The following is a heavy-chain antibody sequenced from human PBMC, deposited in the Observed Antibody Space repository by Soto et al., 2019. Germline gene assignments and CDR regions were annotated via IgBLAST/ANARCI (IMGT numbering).Heavy chain of an antibody. CDR1: GYTFTSYD. Sequence: ASVKVSCKASGYTFTSYDINWVRQATGQGLEWMGWMNPNSGNTGYAQKFQGRVTMTRNTSISTAYMELSSLRSEDTAVYYCARRGPIAARRLGYYYMDVWGKGTTVTVSS. J-gene: IGHJ6*03. D-gene: IGHD6-6*01. CDR2: MNPNSGNT. V-gene: IGHV1-8*01. CDR3: ARRGPIAARRLGYYYMDV.